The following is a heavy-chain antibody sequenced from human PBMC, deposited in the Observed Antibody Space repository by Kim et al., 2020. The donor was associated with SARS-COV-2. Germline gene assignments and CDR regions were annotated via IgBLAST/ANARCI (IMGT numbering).Heavy chain of an antibody. V-gene: IGHV7-4-1*02. CDR3: ARDPEQYYGSYPVYYYYGMDV. D-gene: IGHD3-10*01. Sequence: ASVKVSCKASGYTFTSYAMNWVRQAPGQGLEWMGWINTNTGNPTYAQGFTGRFVFSLDTSVSTAYLQISSLKAEDTAVYYCARDPEQYYGSYPVYYYYGMDVWGQGTMVTVSS. CDR1: GYTFTSYA. CDR2: INTNTGNP. J-gene: IGHJ6*02.